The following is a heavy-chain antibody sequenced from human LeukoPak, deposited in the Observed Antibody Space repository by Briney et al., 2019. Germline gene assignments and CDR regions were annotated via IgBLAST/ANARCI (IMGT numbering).Heavy chain of an antibody. J-gene: IGHJ4*02. D-gene: IGHD2-8*02. V-gene: IGHV3-7*03. CDR3: ATYRQVLLPFES. CDR1: GFTFSRYA. CDR2: IKQDGSEK. Sequence: GGSLRLSCAASGFTFSRYAMTWVRQAPGKGLEWVANIKQDGSEKYYVDSVKGRFTISRDNSKNTLSLQMNSLRAEDTAIYYCATYRQVLLPFESWGQGTLVTVSS.